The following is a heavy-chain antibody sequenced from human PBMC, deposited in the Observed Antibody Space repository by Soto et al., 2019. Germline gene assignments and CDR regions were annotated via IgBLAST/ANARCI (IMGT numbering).Heavy chain of an antibody. D-gene: IGHD3-10*01. V-gene: IGHV3-11*01. CDR3: ASRIRGVGGYFDY. CDR1: GFSFSDYY. Sequence: PGGSLRLSCAASGFSFSDYYMSWIRQAPGKGLEWVSYISSSGSTTYHADSVKGRFTISRDNAKNSLYLQMNSLRAEDTAVYYCASRIRGVGGYFDYWRQGTLVTVSS. CDR2: ISSSGSTT. J-gene: IGHJ4*02.